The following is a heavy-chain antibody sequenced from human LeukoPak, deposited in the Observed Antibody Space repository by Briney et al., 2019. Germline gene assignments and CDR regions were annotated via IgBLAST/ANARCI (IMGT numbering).Heavy chain of an antibody. CDR3: ARRVSTMIVVLIGVFDY. Sequence: SETLSLTCAVYGGSFSGYYWSWIRQPPGKGLEWIGEINHSGSTNYNPSLKSRVTISVDTSKNQFSLKLSSVTAADTAVYYCARRVSTMIVVLIGVFDYWGQGTLVTVSS. J-gene: IGHJ4*02. CDR1: GGSFSGYY. D-gene: IGHD3-22*01. V-gene: IGHV4-34*01. CDR2: INHSGST.